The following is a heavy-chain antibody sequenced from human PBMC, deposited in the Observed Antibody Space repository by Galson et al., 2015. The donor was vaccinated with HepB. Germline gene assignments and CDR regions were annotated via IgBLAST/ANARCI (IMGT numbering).Heavy chain of an antibody. D-gene: IGHD4-17*01. CDR3: ARVADSDYGDHSHFDS. Sequence: SLRLSCAASGFPFNNAWMTWVRQAPGMGLEWLSYISSSTIYTNYADSVKGRFTISRDNVKNSMYLQMNRLRAEDTAVYYCARVADSDYGDHSHFDSWGQGTLVTVSS. CDR2: ISSSTIYT. CDR1: GFPFNNAW. V-gene: IGHV3-11*06. J-gene: IGHJ4*02.